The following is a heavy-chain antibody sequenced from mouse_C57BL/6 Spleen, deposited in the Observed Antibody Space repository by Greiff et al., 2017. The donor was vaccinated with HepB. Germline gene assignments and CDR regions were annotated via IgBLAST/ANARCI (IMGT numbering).Heavy chain of an antibody. V-gene: IGHV1-52*01. CDR1: GYTFTSYW. Sequence: VQLQQPGAELVRPGSSVKLSCKASGYTFTSYWMHWVKQRPIQGLEWIGNIDPSDSETHYNQKFKDKATLTVDKSSRTAYMHLSSLPSEDSAVYYCARRLSGAWFAYWGQGTLVTVSA. CDR3: ARRLSGAWFAY. J-gene: IGHJ3*01. CDR2: IDPSDSET.